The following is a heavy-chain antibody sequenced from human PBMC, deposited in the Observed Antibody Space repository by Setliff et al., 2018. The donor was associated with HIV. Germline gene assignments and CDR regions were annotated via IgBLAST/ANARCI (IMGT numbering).Heavy chain of an antibody. J-gene: IGHJ4*02. CDR1: GGSVSSSSHY. D-gene: IGHD6-6*01. CDR2: IYYSGGT. V-gene: IGHV4-39*01. CDR3: TRREYT. Sequence: ETLSLTCSVSGGSVSSSSHYWGWIRQPPGKGLEWIGSIYYSGGTFYQPSLSGRVTISVDSSKNQFFLSLTSVTAADTAVYYCTRREYTWGQGKLVTVSS.